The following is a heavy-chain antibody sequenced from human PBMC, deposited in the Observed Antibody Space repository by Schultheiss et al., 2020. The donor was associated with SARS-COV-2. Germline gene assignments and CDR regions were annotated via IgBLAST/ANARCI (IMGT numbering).Heavy chain of an antibody. Sequence: GGSLRLSCAASGFTFSSYSMNWVRQAPGKGLEWVSVVSGSGASIYFEDSVRGRFTISRDNAKNSLYLQMNSLRAEDTALYYCARVKDCSSTSCLHYYYYMDVWGKGTTVTVSS. CDR3: ARVKDCSSTSCLHYYYYMDV. D-gene: IGHD2-2*01. CDR2: VSGSGASI. V-gene: IGHV3-48*04. J-gene: IGHJ6*03. CDR1: GFTFSSYS.